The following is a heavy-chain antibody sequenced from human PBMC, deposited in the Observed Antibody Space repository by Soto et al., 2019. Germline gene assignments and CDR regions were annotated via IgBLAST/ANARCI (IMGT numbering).Heavy chain of an antibody. CDR2: ISGSSDRT. D-gene: IGHD1-26*01. Sequence: VDFRRLSEAACGFTFTNYAMTCVRQAPGKGLEWVSSISGSSDRTYYGDSVKGRFTISRDKSKKTVYLQMNSLRAEDTAVYYCAKPARATTLHNFDFWGEGTLVTVSS. CDR1: GFTFTNYA. CDR3: AKPARATTLHNFDF. J-gene: IGHJ4*01. V-gene: IGHV3-23*01.